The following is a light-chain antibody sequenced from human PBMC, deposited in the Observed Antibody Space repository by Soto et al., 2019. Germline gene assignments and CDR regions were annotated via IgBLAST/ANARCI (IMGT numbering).Light chain of an antibody. CDR2: SNY. Sequence: QSVLTQPPSASGTLGQRVTISCSGSSSNIGSNTVNWYQQLPGTAPKLLIYSNYQRPSGVPDRFSASKSGTSASLGISGLQSEDEADYYCEAWDDSLNGRVFGGGTKLTVL. CDR3: EAWDDSLNGRV. V-gene: IGLV1-44*01. CDR1: SSNIGSNT. J-gene: IGLJ3*02.